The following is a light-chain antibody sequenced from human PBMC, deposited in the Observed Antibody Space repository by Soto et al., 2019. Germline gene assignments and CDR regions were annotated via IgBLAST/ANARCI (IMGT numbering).Light chain of an antibody. V-gene: IGLV2-14*03. CDR3: SSYTSRNTEV. CDR1: SSDIGAYNY. Sequence: QSALTQPASVSGSPGQSITISCTGNSSDIGAYNYVSWYQHHPGKAPKLIIYDVSTRPSGVSDRFSASKSGNTASLTISELQADDEADYYCSSYTSRNTEVFGTGTKLTVL. J-gene: IGLJ1*01. CDR2: DVS.